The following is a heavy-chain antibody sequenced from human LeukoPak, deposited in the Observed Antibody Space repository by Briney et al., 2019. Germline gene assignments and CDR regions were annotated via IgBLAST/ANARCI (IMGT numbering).Heavy chain of an antibody. J-gene: IGHJ4*02. V-gene: IGHV3-74*01. CDR3: ARGPPNYYDSSVTLDY. CDR2: INSDGSST. Sequence: PGGSLRLSCAAAGFTFSSYWMHSVRQAPGKGLVWVSRINSDGSSTSYADSVKGRFTISRDNAKNTLYLQMNSLRAEDTAVYYCARGPPNYYDSSVTLDYWGQGTLVTVSS. CDR1: GFTFSSYW. D-gene: IGHD3-22*01.